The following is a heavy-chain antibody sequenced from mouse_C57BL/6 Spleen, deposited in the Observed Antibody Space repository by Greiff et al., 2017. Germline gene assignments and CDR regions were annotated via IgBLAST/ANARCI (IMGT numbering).Heavy chain of an antibody. J-gene: IGHJ4*01. CDR2: INPGSGGT. Sequence: QVQLQQSGAELVRPGTSVKVSCKASGYAFTNYLIEWVKQRPGQGLEWIGVINPGSGGTNYNEKFKGKATLTADKSSSTAYMQLSSLTSEDSAVYFCARSGYYGSSRAMDYWGQGTSVTVSS. V-gene: IGHV1-54*01. CDR3: ARSGYYGSSRAMDY. CDR1: GYAFTNYL. D-gene: IGHD1-1*01.